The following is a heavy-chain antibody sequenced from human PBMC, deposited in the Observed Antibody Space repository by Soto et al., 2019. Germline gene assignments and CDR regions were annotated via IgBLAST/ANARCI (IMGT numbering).Heavy chain of an antibody. J-gene: IGHJ1*01. CDR1: GYSFTSYW. D-gene: IGHD1-26*01. Sequence: EVQLVQSGAEVKKPGESLKISCKGSGYSFTSYWIGWVRQMPGKNLEWVGRIDPSDSYTSYSPSLEGHVTISLDKSTSPVYLQWSSLKASETAMYYCGRHPNVLGATTWHFQNWGQGTLVTVSS. V-gene: IGHV5-10-1*01. CDR2: IDPSDSYT. CDR3: GRHPNVLGATTWHFQN.